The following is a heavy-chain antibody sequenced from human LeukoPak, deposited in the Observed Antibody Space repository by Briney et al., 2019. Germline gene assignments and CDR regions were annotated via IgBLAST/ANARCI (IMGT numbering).Heavy chain of an antibody. J-gene: IGHJ4*02. CDR1: GFSFNTYA. CDR2: ISGSGKT. V-gene: IGHV3-23*01. Sequence: GGSLRLSCAASGFSFNTYAMSWVRQAPGQGLEWVSTISGSGKTYYPDSVKGRFTISRDNSKNTLFLQMNGLRAEDTAVYYCAKERDAKGYFDYWGQGTLVTVSS. CDR3: AKERDAKGYFDY.